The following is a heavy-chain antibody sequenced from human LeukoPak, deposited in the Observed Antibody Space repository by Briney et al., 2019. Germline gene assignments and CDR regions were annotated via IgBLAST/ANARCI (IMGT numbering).Heavy chain of an antibody. CDR3: ARRDYYYDSSGQYYFDY. CDR2: XXXSGGST. D-gene: IGHD3-22*01. Sequence: LEWVXXXXXSGGSTYYADSVKGRFTISRDNSKNTLYLQMNSLRAEDTAVYYCARRDYYYDSSGQYYFDYWGQGTLVTVSS. J-gene: IGHJ4*02. V-gene: IGHV3-23*01.